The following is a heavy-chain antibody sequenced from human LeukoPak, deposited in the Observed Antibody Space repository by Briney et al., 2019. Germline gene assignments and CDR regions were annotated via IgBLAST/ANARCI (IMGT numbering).Heavy chain of an antibody. Sequence: GGSLRLSCAASGFTFSSYSMNWVRQAPGKGLEWVSSISSSSSYIYYADSVKGRFTISRDNAKNSLYLQMNSLRAEDTAVYYCASSHGPYLVVAATFDYWGQGTLVTVSS. CDR1: GFTFSSYS. D-gene: IGHD2-15*01. CDR2: ISSSSSYI. J-gene: IGHJ4*02. CDR3: ASSHGPYLVVAATFDY. V-gene: IGHV3-21*01.